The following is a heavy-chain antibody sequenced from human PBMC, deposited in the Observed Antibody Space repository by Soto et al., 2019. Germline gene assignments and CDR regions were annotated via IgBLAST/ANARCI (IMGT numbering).Heavy chain of an antibody. CDR1: GYTFTSYY. D-gene: IGHD6-19*01. Sequence: QVQLVQSGAEVKKPGASVKVSCKASGYTFTSYYMHWVRQAPGQGLEWMGIINPSGGSTSYAQKFQGRVTMTRDTSTSTVYMELSSLRSEDTAVYYCASEFILIAVAGTGFDYWGQGTLVTVSS. V-gene: IGHV1-46*01. J-gene: IGHJ4*02. CDR2: INPSGGST. CDR3: ASEFILIAVAGTGFDY.